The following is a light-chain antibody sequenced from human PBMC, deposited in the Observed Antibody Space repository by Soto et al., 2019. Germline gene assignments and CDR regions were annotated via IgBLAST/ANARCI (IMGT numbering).Light chain of an antibody. CDR2: GAS. V-gene: IGKV3-11*01. Sequence: EIVMTQSPATLSVSPGERATLSCRASQNIDTYFAWYQQTPGQAPRLLIYGASTRAAGIPARFSGSGFGTDFTLTISSLEPEDAAVYYCQQRSNWPPITFGQGTRLEIK. CDR3: QQRSNWPPIT. J-gene: IGKJ5*01. CDR1: QNIDTY.